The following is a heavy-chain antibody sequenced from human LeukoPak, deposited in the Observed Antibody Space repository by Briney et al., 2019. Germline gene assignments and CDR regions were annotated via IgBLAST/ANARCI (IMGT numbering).Heavy chain of an antibody. V-gene: IGHV3-74*03. J-gene: IGHJ3*02. Sequence: GGSLRLSCAAPGFTFSTSWMHWFRQAPGRGLVWVSRIKSDGSSTTYADSVKGRFTISTDNAKNTLYLQMNSLRAEDTAVYYCARDQYSSTWYRGAFDIWGQGTMVAVSS. D-gene: IGHD6-13*01. CDR2: IKSDGSST. CDR1: GFTFSTSW. CDR3: ARDQYSSTWYRGAFDI.